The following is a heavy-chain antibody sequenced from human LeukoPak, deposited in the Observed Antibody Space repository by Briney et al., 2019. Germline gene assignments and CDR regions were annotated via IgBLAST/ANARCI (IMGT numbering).Heavy chain of an antibody. CDR3: ARGAKYSSRSGALYYGMDV. J-gene: IGHJ6*02. D-gene: IGHD6-13*01. Sequence: GASVKVSCKASGYTFTSYYMHWVRQAPGQGLEWMGIINPSGGRTSYAQKFQGRVTMTRDTSISTAYMELSSLRSEDTAVYYCARGAKYSSRSGALYYGMDVWGQGTTVTVSS. CDR1: GYTFTSYY. CDR2: INPSGGRT. V-gene: IGHV1-46*01.